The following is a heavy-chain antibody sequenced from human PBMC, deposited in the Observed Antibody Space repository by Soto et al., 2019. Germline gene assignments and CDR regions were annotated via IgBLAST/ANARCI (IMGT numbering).Heavy chain of an antibody. Sequence: GASVKVSCKASGYTFTVFTIHWVRQAPGQRLEWMGRINAANGNTKYSQKFQSRVTITADKSASTAYMELSSLRSEDTAVYYCARGYYYGSGSYYDGDAFDIWGQGTMVTISS. V-gene: IGHV1-3*01. CDR2: INAANGNT. CDR1: GYTFTVFT. D-gene: IGHD3-10*01. CDR3: ARGYYYGSGSYYDGDAFDI. J-gene: IGHJ3*02.